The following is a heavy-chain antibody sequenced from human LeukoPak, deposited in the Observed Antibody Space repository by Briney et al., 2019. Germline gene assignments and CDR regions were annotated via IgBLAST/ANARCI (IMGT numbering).Heavy chain of an antibody. CDR3: ARDQAHYYGSFSYYYYMDV. V-gene: IGHV4-61*02. Sequence: PSQTLSLTCTVSGGSTSSGSYYWSWIRQPAGKGLEWIGRIYTSGSTNYNPSLKSRVTISVDTSKNQFSLKLSSVTAADTAVYYCARDQAHYYGSFSYYYYMDVWGKGTTVTVSS. D-gene: IGHD3-10*01. CDR2: IYTSGST. CDR1: GGSTSSGSYY. J-gene: IGHJ6*03.